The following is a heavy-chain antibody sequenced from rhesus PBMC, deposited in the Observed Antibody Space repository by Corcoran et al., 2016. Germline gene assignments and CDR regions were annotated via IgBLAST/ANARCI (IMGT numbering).Heavy chain of an antibody. D-gene: IGHD6-31*01. CDR3: ARGWYSSGCLGY. V-gene: IGHV4S10*01. Sequence: QVQLQESGPGVVKPSETLSLTCAVSGGSISDSYRWSWIRQPPGKGREWIGYINGSSTSTNHNPSLKSRVTISKDTSKTQFSLKLSSVTAADTAVYYCARGWYSSGCLGYWGQGVLVTVSS. CDR2: INGSSTST. J-gene: IGHJ4*01. CDR1: GGSISDSYR.